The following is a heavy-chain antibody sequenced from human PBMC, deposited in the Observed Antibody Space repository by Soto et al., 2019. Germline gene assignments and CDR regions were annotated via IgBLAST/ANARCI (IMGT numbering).Heavy chain of an antibody. CDR1: GFTFSSYA. Sequence: PGGSVRLSCAASGFTFSSYAMSWVRQAPGKGLEWASAISGSGGSTYYADSVKGRFTISRDNSKNTLYLQMNSLRAEDTAVYYCAKDITFWSGYPNDAFDIWGQGTMVTVSS. J-gene: IGHJ3*02. V-gene: IGHV3-23*01. CDR3: AKDITFWSGYPNDAFDI. CDR2: ISGSGGST. D-gene: IGHD3-3*01.